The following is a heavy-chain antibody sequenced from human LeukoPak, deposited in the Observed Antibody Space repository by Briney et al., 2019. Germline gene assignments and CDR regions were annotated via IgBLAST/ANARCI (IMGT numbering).Heavy chain of an antibody. V-gene: IGHV3-30*15. CDR3: ARDRYSSGWYGDFDC. D-gene: IGHD6-19*01. CDR1: GFTFNSYA. CDR2: ISSDGSNN. J-gene: IGHJ4*02. Sequence: GGSLRLPCAVSGFTFNSYAMHWVRQAPGKGLEWVAVISSDGSNNYYADSVKGRFTISRDNSNNTLYLQLSSLRAEDTAVYYCARDRYSSGWYGDFDCWGQGTLVTVSS.